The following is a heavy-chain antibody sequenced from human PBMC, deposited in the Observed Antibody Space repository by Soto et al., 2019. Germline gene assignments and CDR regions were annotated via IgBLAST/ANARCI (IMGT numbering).Heavy chain of an antibody. D-gene: IGHD3-9*01. J-gene: IGHJ4*02. V-gene: IGHV1-69*13. CDR3: ARDYYDILTGYSY. CDR2: IIPIFGTA. Sequence: GASVKVSCKASGGTFSSYAISWVRQAPGQGLEWMGGIIPIFGTANYAQKFQGRVTITADESTSTAYMELSSLRSEDTAVYYCARDYYDILTGYSYWGQGTLVTVSS. CDR1: GGTFSSYA.